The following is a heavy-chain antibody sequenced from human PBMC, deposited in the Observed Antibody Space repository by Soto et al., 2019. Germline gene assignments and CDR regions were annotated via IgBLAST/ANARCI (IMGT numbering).Heavy chain of an antibody. CDR2: ISSSSSYI. J-gene: IGHJ5*02. CDR3: ARDPAVDTAMPYNCFDP. V-gene: IGHV3-21*01. CDR1: GFTFASYS. D-gene: IGHD5-18*01. Sequence: GGSLRLACAVSGFTFASYSMNWVRQAAGKGLEWVSSISSSSSYIYYADSVKGRFTISRDNAKNSLYLQMNSLRAEDKAVYDCARDPAVDTAMPYNCFDPWGEGTLVTVSS.